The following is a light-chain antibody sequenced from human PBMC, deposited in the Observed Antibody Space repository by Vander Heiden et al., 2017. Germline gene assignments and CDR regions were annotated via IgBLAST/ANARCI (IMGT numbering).Light chain of an antibody. J-gene: IGKJ2*01. CDR1: QSISSY. V-gene: IGKV1-39*01. Sequence: DTQLTESPEYRCASVGDRVTSTCRASQSISSYLNWYQQKPGKAPKLLIYAASSVQSGLSSRFSDSGSVPDFTLAMRSLQPESFATYYGHQRLSTPHTFGQGTKLEIK. CDR2: AAS. CDR3: HQRLSTPHT.